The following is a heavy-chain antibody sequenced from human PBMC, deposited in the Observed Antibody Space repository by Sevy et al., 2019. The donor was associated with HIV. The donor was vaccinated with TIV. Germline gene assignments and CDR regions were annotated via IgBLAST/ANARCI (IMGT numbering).Heavy chain of an antibody. CDR3: ASTVGATLDI. Sequence: GGSRRLPCAASGFTFSSYSMNWVRQAPGKGLEWVSSISSSSSYIYYADSVKGRFTISRDNAKNSLYLQMNSLRAEDTAVYYCASTVGATLDIWGQGTMVTVSS. J-gene: IGHJ3*02. D-gene: IGHD1-26*01. V-gene: IGHV3-21*01. CDR2: ISSSSSYI. CDR1: GFTFSSYS.